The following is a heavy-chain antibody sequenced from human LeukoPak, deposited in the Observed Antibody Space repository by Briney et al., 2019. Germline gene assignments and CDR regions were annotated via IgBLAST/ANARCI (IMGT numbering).Heavy chain of an antibody. J-gene: IGHJ4*02. CDR3: ARAGFMVRGVIT. CDR1: GFTVSSNY. CDR2: IYSGGST. Sequence: GGSLRLSCAASGFTVSSNYMSWVRQAPGKGLEWVSVIYSGGSTYYADSVKGRFTISRDNPKNTLYLQMNSLRAEDTAVYYCARAGFMVRGVITWGQGTLVTVSS. D-gene: IGHD3-10*01. V-gene: IGHV3-66*02.